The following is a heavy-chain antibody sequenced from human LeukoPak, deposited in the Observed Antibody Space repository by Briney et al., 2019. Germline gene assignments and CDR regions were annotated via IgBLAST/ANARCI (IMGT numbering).Heavy chain of an antibody. Sequence: GGSLRLTCAASGFTFSSYSMNWVRQAPGKGLEWVSYISSSSSTIYYADSVKGRFTISRDNAKNSLYLQMNSLRDEDTAVYYCARGLVTYYYDSSGYSNRPYWYFDLWGRGTLVTVSS. CDR2: ISSSSSTI. J-gene: IGHJ2*01. CDR1: GFTFSSYS. D-gene: IGHD3-22*01. V-gene: IGHV3-48*02. CDR3: ARGLVTYYYDSSGYSNRPYWYFDL.